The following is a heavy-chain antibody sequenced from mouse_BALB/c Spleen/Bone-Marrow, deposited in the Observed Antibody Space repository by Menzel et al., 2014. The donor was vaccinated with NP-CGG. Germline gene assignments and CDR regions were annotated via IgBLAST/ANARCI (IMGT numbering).Heavy chain of an antibody. CDR2: IWGDGSI. CDR3: ARDSFLITRALDY. CDR1: GFSLTGYG. D-gene: IGHD2-4*01. J-gene: IGHJ4*01. V-gene: IGHV2-6-7*01. Sequence: VKLQESGPGLVAPSQSLSIPCTVSGFSLTGYGLSCVRQSPGKGLEWLGMIWGDGSIDYNSALKSRLSISKDNSKSQVFLKMNSLQTDDTARYYCARDSFLITRALDYWGQGTSVTVSS.